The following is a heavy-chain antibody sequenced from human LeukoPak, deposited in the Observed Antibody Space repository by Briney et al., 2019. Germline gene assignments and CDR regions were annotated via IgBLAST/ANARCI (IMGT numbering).Heavy chain of an antibody. Sequence: ASVKVSCKASGYTFTKYGINWVRQAPGQGLEWMGWISAYNGNTNYAQKLQGRVTMTTDTSTSTVYMELRSLRSDDTAVYYCARAGFYYYMDVWGKGTTVTVSS. CDR3: ARAGFYYYMDV. J-gene: IGHJ6*03. D-gene: IGHD6-19*01. CDR1: GYTFTKYG. V-gene: IGHV1-18*01. CDR2: ISAYNGNT.